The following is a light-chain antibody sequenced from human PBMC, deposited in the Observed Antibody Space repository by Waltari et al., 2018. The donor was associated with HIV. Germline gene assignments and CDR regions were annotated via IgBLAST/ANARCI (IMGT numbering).Light chain of an antibody. Sequence: QSALTQPASVSGSPGQSITISCTGTSSDVGGYNYVSWYQQHPGQAPKLMIYDVSNRPSVVSNRFSGSKSGNTASLTISGLQAEDEADYYCSSYTSSSPYAFGTGTKVTVL. V-gene: IGLV2-14*03. J-gene: IGLJ1*01. CDR3: SSYTSSSPYA. CDR2: DVS. CDR1: SSDVGGYNY.